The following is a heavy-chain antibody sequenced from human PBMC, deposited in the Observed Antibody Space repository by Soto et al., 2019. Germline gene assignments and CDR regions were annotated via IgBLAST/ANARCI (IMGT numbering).Heavy chain of an antibody. Sequence: EVQLVQSGAEVKKPGESLKISCKGSRYSFTSYWIGWVRQMPGKGLEWMGVIFPADSNTRYSPSFQGQVTISADKSIRTAYLQWSNLKASDTAMYYCAWRTMTATGEFDAFDIWGQGTMVTVSS. D-gene: IGHD3-16*01. CDR1: RYSFTSYW. V-gene: IGHV5-51*03. J-gene: IGHJ3*02. CDR3: AWRTMTATGEFDAFDI. CDR2: IFPADSNT.